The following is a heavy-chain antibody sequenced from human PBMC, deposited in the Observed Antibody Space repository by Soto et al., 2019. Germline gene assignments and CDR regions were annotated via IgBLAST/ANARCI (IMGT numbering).Heavy chain of an antibody. CDR2: IYYSGST. D-gene: IGHD5-18*01. Sequence: PSETLSLTCTVSGGSISSGGYYWSWIRQHPGKGLEWIGYIYYSGSTYYNPSLKSRVTISVDTSKNQFSLKLSSVTAADTAVYYCARGGYSYGFWFDPWGQGTLVTSPQ. CDR3: ARGGYSYGFWFDP. J-gene: IGHJ5*02. CDR1: GGSISSGGYY. V-gene: IGHV4-31*02.